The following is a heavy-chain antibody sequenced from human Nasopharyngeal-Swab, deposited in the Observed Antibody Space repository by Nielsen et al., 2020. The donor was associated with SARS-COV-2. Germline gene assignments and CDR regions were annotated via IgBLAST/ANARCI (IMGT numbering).Heavy chain of an antibody. J-gene: IGHJ4*02. D-gene: IGHD4-23*01. V-gene: IGHV3-48*04. Sequence: GESLKISCAASGFTFSSYSMNWVRQAPGKGLEWVSYISSSSSTIYYADSVKGRFTISRDNAKNSLYLQMNSLRAEDTAVYYCARDFENDYGGRNDYWGQGTLVTVSS. CDR2: ISSSSSTI. CDR1: GFTFSSYS. CDR3: ARDFENDYGGRNDY.